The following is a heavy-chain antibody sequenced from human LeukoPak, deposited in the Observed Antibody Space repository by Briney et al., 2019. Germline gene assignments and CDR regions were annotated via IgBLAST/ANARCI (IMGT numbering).Heavy chain of an antibody. Sequence: RGSLRLSCAASGFTFSNYAMIWVRQAPGKGLEWVSIISIPGTTTYYADSVKGRFTISKDNSKNTLYLQMNSLRAEDTAVYYCVRDPNWGSGNWGQGTLVTVSS. V-gene: IGHV3-23*01. CDR1: GFTFSNYA. CDR2: ISIPGTTT. J-gene: IGHJ4*02. D-gene: IGHD7-27*01. CDR3: VRDPNWGSGN.